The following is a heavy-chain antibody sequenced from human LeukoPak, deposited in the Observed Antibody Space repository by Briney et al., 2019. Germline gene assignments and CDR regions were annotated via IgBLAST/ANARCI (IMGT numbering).Heavy chain of an antibody. CDR2: ISGSGGST. V-gene: IGHV3-23*01. CDR3: AKDLNFWSGYYTLDY. Sequence: GGSLRLSCAASGFTHSSYAMSWVRQAAGKGLEWVSAISGSGGSTYYADSVKGRFTISRDNSKNTLYLQMNSLRAEDTAVYYCAKDLNFWSGYYTLDYWGQGTLVTVSS. D-gene: IGHD3-3*01. CDR1: GFTHSSYA. J-gene: IGHJ4*02.